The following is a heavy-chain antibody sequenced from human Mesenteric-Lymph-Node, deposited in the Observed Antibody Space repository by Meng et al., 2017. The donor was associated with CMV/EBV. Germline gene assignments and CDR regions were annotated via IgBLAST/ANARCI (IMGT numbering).Heavy chain of an antibody. D-gene: IGHD4-23*01. CDR3: ARGGNSASSFDY. CDR1: GGSITSGCSS. Sequence: SGGSITSGCSSWRWIRQPPGQGLEWIRYICRSGSAFYHPPLRSRVSISIDTSNNQFSLKLYSVTAADTAVYFCARGGNSASSFDYWGQGTLVTVSS. J-gene: IGHJ4*02. CDR2: ICRSGSA. V-gene: IGHV4-30-2*01.